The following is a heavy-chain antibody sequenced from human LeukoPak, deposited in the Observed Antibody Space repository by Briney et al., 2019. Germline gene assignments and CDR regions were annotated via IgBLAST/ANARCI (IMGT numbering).Heavy chain of an antibody. CDR2: IIPIFGTA. CDR1: GGTFSSYA. D-gene: IGHD3-22*01. J-gene: IGHJ6*03. V-gene: IGHV1-69*06. CDR3: ARVHHETMIVVAHYYYMDV. Sequence: ASVKASCKASGGTFSSYAISWVRQAPGQGLEWMGGIIPIFGTANYAQKFQGRVTITADKSTSTAYMELSSLRSEDTAVYYCARVHHETMIVVAHYYYMDVWGKGTTVTISS.